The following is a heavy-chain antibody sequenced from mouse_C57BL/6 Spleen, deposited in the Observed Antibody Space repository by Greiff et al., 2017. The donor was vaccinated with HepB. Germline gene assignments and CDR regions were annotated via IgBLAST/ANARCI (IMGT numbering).Heavy chain of an antibody. CDR3: AISGDYDFPWFAY. J-gene: IGHJ3*01. Sequence: QVQLQQPGAELVKPGASVKVSCKASGYTFTSYWMHWVKQRPGQGLEWIGRIHPSASDTNYNQKFKGKATLTVDKSSSTAYMQLSSLTSEDSAVYYCAISGDYDFPWFAYWGQGTLVTVSA. CDR2: IHPSASDT. D-gene: IGHD2-4*01. V-gene: IGHV1-74*01. CDR1: GYTFTSYW.